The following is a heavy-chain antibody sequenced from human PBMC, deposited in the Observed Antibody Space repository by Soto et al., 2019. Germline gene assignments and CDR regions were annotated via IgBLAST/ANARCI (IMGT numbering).Heavy chain of an antibody. D-gene: IGHD2-15*01. Sequence: WGALIVSCASSDFNLSILSMSWVGQAPGKRLDRVDNIKQDGSETSYLDSVKGRFTIARDNAEDSLYLQMNSLRADDTAIYYCARSDNKCCFGGRCYTYYFDYWGQGVLVTVSS. V-gene: IGHV3-7*03. CDR2: IKQDGSET. CDR3: ARSDNKCCFGGRCYTYYFDY. CDR1: DFNLSILS. J-gene: IGHJ4*02.